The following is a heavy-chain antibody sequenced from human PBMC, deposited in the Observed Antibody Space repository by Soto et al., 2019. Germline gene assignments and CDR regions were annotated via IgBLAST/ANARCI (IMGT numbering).Heavy chain of an antibody. J-gene: IGHJ3*02. CDR3: TVLEGGFDI. D-gene: IGHD2-15*01. CDR1: GFTFSNYG. CDR2: ISYDGSDK. Sequence: QVQLVESGGGVVQPGRSLRLSCAASGFTFSNYGMHWVRQAPGKGLEWVAVISYDGSDKYYADSVKGRFTISRDNSKNTLYLQMNSLRAEDTAVYYFTVLEGGFDIWGQGTMVTVSS. V-gene: IGHV3-30*03.